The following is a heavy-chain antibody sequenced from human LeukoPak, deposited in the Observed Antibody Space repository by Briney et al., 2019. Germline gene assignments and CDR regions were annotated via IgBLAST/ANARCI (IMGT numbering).Heavy chain of an antibody. V-gene: IGHV3-21*01. CDR3: ARSRSVSNYKGMDV. CDR2: ISSSSYI. CDR1: GFTFSSYS. Sequence: GVSLRPSCAASGFTFSSYSMNWVRQAPGKGLEWVSSISSSSYIYYADSVKGRFTISRDNAKNSLYLQMNSLRAEDTAVYYCARSRSVSNYKGMDVWGQGTTVTVSS. J-gene: IGHJ6*02. D-gene: IGHD5/OR15-5a*01.